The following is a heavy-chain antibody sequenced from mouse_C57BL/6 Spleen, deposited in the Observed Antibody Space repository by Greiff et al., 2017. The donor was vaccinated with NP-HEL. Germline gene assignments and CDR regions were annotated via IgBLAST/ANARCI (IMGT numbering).Heavy chain of an antibody. V-gene: IGHV1-53*01. CDR1: GYTFTNYW. J-gene: IGHJ4*01. D-gene: IGHD1-3*01. CDR2: INPSNGGT. Sequence: QVQLQQPGTELVKPGASVKLSCKASGYTFTNYWMHWVKQRPGQGLEWIGNINPSNGGTNYNEKFKSKATLTVDKSSSTAYMQLSSLTSEYSAVYCCARKGKLDYAMDYWGQGTSVTVSS. CDR3: ARKGKLDYAMDY.